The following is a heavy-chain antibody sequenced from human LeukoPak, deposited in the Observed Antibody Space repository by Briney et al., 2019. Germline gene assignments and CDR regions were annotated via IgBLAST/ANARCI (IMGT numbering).Heavy chain of an antibody. CDR3: ARRCYYDGSGYLE. V-gene: IGHV4-39*01. CDR1: GDSVSRSDSY. Sequence: SETLSLTCYVSGDSVSRSDSYWDWIRQPPRKGLEWMGTIYYSGRTYYGPCLNRRVTMSVDPSNNQSSLNLKSVTAADTAVYYCARRCYYDGSGYLEWGQGTLLSVSS. D-gene: IGHD3-22*01. CDR2: IYYSGRT. J-gene: IGHJ1*01.